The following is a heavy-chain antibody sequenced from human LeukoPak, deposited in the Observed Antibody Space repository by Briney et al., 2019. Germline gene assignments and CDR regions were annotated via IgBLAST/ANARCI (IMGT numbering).Heavy chain of an antibody. CDR2: TYYRSKWYN. CDR3: ARAIGWIVD. V-gene: IGHV6-1*01. D-gene: IGHD6-19*01. J-gene: IGHJ1*01. CDR1: GDSVSSNSSA. Sequence: SQTLSLTCAIFGDSVSSNSSAWNWIRQSPSSGLERLGRTYYRSKWYNGYAVSVKSRITISADTSKNQFSLRLNSVTPEDTAVYYCARAIGWIVDWGQGTLVTVS.